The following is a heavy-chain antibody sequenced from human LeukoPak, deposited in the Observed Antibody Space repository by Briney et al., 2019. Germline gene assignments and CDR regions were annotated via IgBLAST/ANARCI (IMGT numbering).Heavy chain of an antibody. D-gene: IGHD2-15*01. Sequence: GGSLRLSCAASGFTFSSYGMHWVRQAPGKGLEWVAVISYDGSNKYYADSVKGRFTISRDNSKNTLYLQMNSLRAEDTAVYYCARACSGGSCYLTASAPFDYWGQGTLVTVSS. CDR2: ISYDGSNK. J-gene: IGHJ4*02. CDR3: ARACSGGSCYLTASAPFDY. V-gene: IGHV3-30*03. CDR1: GFTFSSYG.